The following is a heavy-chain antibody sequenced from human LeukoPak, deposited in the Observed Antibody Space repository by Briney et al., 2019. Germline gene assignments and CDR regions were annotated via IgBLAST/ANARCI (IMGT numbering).Heavy chain of an antibody. J-gene: IGHJ3*02. Sequence: GGSLRLSCAASGFTFSSYGMSWVRQAPGKGLEWVSAISGSGGSTYYADSVKGRFTISRDNSKSTLYLQMNSLRAEDTAVYYCAKWSGDCGGDCYPGHAFDIWGQGTMVTVSS. CDR1: GFTFSSYG. CDR3: AKWSGDCGGDCYPGHAFDI. D-gene: IGHD2-21*02. V-gene: IGHV3-23*01. CDR2: ISGSGGST.